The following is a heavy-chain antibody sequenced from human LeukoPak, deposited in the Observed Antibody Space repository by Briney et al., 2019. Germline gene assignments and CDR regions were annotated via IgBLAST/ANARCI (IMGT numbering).Heavy chain of an antibody. Sequence: GGSLRLSCAASGFTFSSYSMNWVRQAPGKGLEWISYISSSSGSIYYADSVKGRFTISRDNAKNTLYLQMNSLRAEDTAVYYCARFYGEIDYWGQGTLVTVSS. CDR3: ARFYGEIDY. V-gene: IGHV3-48*04. CDR2: ISSSSGSI. J-gene: IGHJ4*02. D-gene: IGHD4-17*01. CDR1: GFTFSSYS.